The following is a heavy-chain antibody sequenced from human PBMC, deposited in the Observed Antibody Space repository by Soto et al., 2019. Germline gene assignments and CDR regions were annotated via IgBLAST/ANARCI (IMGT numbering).Heavy chain of an antibody. V-gene: IGHV3-23*01. CDR3: AKDRRGAYCSGGICYSPGY. CDR2: ISGTGGT. J-gene: IGHJ4*02. D-gene: IGHD2-15*01. Sequence: EVQLWESGGGLVQPGGSLRLSCAVSGFTFSSHVMSWVRQAPGKGLVWVSAISGTGGTYYADSVKGRFTISRDNSKNALYLQMNNLRDEDTAVYYCAKDRRGAYCSGGICYSPGYGGQGTLVIVSS. CDR1: GFTFSSHV.